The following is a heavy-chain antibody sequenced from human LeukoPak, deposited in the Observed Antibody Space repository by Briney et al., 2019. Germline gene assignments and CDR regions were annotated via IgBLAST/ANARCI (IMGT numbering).Heavy chain of an antibody. CDR2: IYYSGST. V-gene: IGHV4-59*08. CDR1: GGSISSYY. D-gene: IGHD3-22*01. CDR3: ARHGGGYYSRFDY. J-gene: IGHJ4*02. Sequence: SETLSLTCTVSGGSISSYYWSWIRQPPGKGLEWIGYIYYSGSTNYNPSLESRVTISVDTSKNQFSLKLSSVTAADTAVYYCARHGGGYYSRFDYWGQGTLVTVSS.